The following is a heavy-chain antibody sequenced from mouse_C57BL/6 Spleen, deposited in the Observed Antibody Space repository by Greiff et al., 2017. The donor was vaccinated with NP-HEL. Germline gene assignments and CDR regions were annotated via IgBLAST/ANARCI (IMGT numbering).Heavy chain of an antibody. D-gene: IGHD1-1*01. CDR3: ARPLGSSYAMDY. Sequence: EVMLVESGGGLVQPGGSLKLSCAASGFTFSDYYMYWVRQTPEKRLEWVAYISNGGGSTYYPDTVKGRFTISRDNAKNTLYLQMSRLKSEDTAMYYCARPLGSSYAMDYWGQGTSVTVSS. J-gene: IGHJ4*01. V-gene: IGHV5-12*01. CDR2: ISNGGGST. CDR1: GFTFSDYY.